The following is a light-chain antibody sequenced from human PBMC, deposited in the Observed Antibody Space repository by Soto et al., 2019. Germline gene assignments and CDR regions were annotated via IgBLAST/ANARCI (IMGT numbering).Light chain of an antibody. CDR1: QSISRN. CDR2: GAS. V-gene: IGKV3-15*01. Sequence: EIVMTQSPATLSVSPGERATLSCRASQSISRNLAWYQQIPGQAPRLLIYGASTRATDIPARFSGSGSGTEFTLTISSLQSEDFAVYHCQQYNDWPKTFGHGTK. J-gene: IGKJ1*01. CDR3: QQYNDWPKT.